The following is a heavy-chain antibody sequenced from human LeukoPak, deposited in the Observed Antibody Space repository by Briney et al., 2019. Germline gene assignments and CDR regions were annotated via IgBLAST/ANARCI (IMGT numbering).Heavy chain of an antibody. J-gene: IGHJ4*02. Sequence: PGGSLRLSCAASGFTFSSYAMSWVRQAPGKGLEWVSYISSGGSTISHADSVKGRFTISRDNAENSLYLQMNSLRAEDTAVYYCARRAAAGRCLDYWGQGTLVTVSS. V-gene: IGHV3-48*04. CDR3: ARRAAAGRCLDY. CDR2: ISSGGSTI. D-gene: IGHD6-13*01. CDR1: GFTFSSYA.